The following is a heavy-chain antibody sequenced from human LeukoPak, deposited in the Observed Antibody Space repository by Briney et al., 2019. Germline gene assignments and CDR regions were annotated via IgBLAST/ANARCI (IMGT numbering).Heavy chain of an antibody. Sequence: SETLSLTCAVYGGSFSGYYWSWIRQPPGKGLEWIGEINHSGSTNYNPSLKSRVTISVDTSKNQFSLKLSSVTAADTAVYYCARGPGGYCSGGSCSPPHDYRGQGTLVTVSS. CDR3: ARGPGGYCSGGSCSPPHDY. D-gene: IGHD2-15*01. CDR2: INHSGST. CDR1: GGSFSGYY. J-gene: IGHJ4*02. V-gene: IGHV4-34*01.